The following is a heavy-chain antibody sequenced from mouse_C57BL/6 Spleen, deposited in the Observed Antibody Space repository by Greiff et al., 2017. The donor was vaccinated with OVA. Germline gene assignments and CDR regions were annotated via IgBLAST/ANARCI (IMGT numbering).Heavy chain of an antibody. D-gene: IGHD2-2*01. J-gene: IGHJ3*01. CDR1: GFTFSSYT. CDR2: ISGGGGNT. V-gene: IGHV5-9*01. Sequence: EVKLQESGGGLVKPGGSLKLSCAASGFTFSSYTMSWVRQTPEKRLEWVATISGGGGNTYYPDSVKGRFTISRDNAKNTLYLQMSSLRSEDTALYDCARRSTMVTTGFAYWGQGTLVTVSA. CDR3: ARRSTMVTTGFAY.